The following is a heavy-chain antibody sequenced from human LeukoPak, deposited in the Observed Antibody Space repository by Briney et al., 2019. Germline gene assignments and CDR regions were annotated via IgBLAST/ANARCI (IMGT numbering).Heavy chain of an antibody. CDR3: ARDPGAGPLDY. D-gene: IGHD1-1*01. CDR1: GFTFSSYA. J-gene: IGHJ4*02. Sequence: SLRLSCAASGFTFSSYAMHWVRQAPGKGLEWVAVISYDGSNKYYADSVKGRFTISRDNSKNPLYLQMNSLRAEDTAVYYCARDPGAGPLDYWGQGTLVTVSS. CDR2: ISYDGSNK. V-gene: IGHV3-30-3*01.